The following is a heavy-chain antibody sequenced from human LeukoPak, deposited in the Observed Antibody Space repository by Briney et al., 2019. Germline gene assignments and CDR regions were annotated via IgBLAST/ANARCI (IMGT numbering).Heavy chain of an antibody. Sequence: GRSLRLSCAASGFTFDDYAMHWVRQAPGKGLEWVSGISWNSGSIGYADSVKGRFTISRDNAKNSLYLQMNSLRAEDTALYYCAAHCSGGSCYSEYNWFDPWGQGTLVTVSS. CDR1: GFTFDDYA. J-gene: IGHJ5*02. CDR3: AAHCSGGSCYSEYNWFDP. CDR2: ISWNSGSI. D-gene: IGHD2-15*01. V-gene: IGHV3-9*01.